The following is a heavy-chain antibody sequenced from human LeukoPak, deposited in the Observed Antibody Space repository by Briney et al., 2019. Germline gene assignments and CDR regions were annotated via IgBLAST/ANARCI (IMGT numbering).Heavy chain of an antibody. CDR2: INPSGGST. D-gene: IGHD1-26*01. V-gene: IGHV1-46*01. Sequence: ASVMVSCKAAGHSFTSYCMDWVRQAPGQWLEWMGIINPSGGSTSYAQKFQGRVTMTRDTSTSTVYMELSSLRSEDTAVYYCAKNLGGSHREIDYWGQGTLVTVSS. CDR3: AKNLGGSHREIDY. CDR1: GHSFTSYC. J-gene: IGHJ4*02.